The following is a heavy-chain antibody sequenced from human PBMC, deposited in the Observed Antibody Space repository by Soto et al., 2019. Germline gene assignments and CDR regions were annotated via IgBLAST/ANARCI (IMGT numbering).Heavy chain of an antibody. D-gene: IGHD6-13*01. CDR1: GGTFSSYT. V-gene: IGHV1-69*02. J-gene: IGHJ3*02. Sequence: ASVKVSCKASGGTFSSYTISWVREAPGQGLEWMGRIIPILGIANYAQKFQGRVTITADKSTSTAYMELSSLRSEDTAVYYCASQIAAAGSYAFDIWGQGTMVTV. CDR2: IIPILGIA. CDR3: ASQIAAAGSYAFDI.